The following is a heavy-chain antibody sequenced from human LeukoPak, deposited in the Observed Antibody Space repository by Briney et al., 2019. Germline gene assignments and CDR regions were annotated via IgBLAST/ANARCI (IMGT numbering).Heavy chain of an antibody. CDR1: GFTFSTYW. Sequence: GGSLRLSCAASGFTFSTYWMHWVRHAPGKGLVWVSRINGDGRIITYADSVKGRFTISRDNVKSTVYLQMNSLRAEDTAVYYCVVGIGNYWGQGTLVTVSS. CDR3: VVGIGNY. V-gene: IGHV3-74*03. J-gene: IGHJ4*02. CDR2: INGDGRII. D-gene: IGHD2-2*01.